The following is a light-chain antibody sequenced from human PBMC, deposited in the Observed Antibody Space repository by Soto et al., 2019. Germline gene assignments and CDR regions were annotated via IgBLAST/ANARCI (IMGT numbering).Light chain of an antibody. CDR1: QSISSR. CDR3: LQDYNYPRT. Sequence: DIQMTQSPSTLSASVGDRVTITCRASQSISSRLAWYQQKPGKAPKLLIYDASSLESGVPSRFSGSGSGTEFTLTISSLQPEDFATYYCLQDYNYPRTFGQGTKVDIK. V-gene: IGKV1-5*01. CDR2: DAS. J-gene: IGKJ1*01.